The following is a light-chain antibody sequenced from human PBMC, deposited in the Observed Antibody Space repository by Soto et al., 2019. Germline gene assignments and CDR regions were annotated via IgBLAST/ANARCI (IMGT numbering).Light chain of an antibody. J-gene: IGKJ5*01. CDR1: QSADSY. Sequence: ESVLTQSPATLSLSPGERAALSCRASQSADSYLAWYQQKPGQAPRLLIYDTSNRATGIPARFSGSGSGTDFTLTISSLEPEDFVVYFCQQRSKWPLFGQGTRLEIK. CDR2: DTS. CDR3: QQRSKWPL. V-gene: IGKV3-11*01.